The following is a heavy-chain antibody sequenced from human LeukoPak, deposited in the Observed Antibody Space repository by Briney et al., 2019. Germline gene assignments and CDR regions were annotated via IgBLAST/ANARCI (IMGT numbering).Heavy chain of an antibody. CDR3: AGEFFGVVIPYYYYYMDV. CDR1: GGSVRSGNYY. CDR2: ISYTGST. D-gene: IGHD3-3*01. Sequence: PSETLSLTCAVSGGSVRSGNYYWNWIRQPPGKGREWIGYISYTGSTNYNPSLKSRVTISSDMSESQISLRLSSVTAADTAVYYCAGEFFGVVIPYYYYYMDVWGKGTTVTVSS. V-gene: IGHV4-61*01. J-gene: IGHJ6*03.